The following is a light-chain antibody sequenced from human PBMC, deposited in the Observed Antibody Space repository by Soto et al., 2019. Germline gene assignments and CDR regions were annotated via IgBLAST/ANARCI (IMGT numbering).Light chain of an antibody. J-gene: IGLJ2*01. CDR1: SSDVGGYDY. Sequence: QSALTQPPSASGSPGQSVTISCIGNSSDVGGYDYVSWYQQHPGKAPKLMIYEVNRRPSGVPDRFSGSRSGNTASLTVSRLQADDEADYYCSSYGGSNNVIFGGGTKVTVL. CDR2: EVN. V-gene: IGLV2-8*01. CDR3: SSYGGSNNVI.